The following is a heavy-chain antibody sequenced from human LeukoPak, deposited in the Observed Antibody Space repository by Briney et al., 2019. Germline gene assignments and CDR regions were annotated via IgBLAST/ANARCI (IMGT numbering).Heavy chain of an antibody. V-gene: IGHV1-18*04. J-gene: IGHJ4*02. CDR1: GYTFTSYY. CDR3: ARVGSDSSGWRRFDY. D-gene: IGHD6-19*01. Sequence: ASVKVSCKASGYTFTSYYIHWVRQAPGQGLEWVGWVSGYNDNTNYAQKFQGRVTMTTDTPTSKGYMELRSLRSDDTAVYYCARVGSDSSGWRRFDYWGQGALVTVSS. CDR2: VSGYNDNT.